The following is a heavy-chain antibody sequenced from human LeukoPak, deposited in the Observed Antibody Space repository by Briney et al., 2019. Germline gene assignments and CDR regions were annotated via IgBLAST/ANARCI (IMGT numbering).Heavy chain of an antibody. CDR2: ISYDGSNK. D-gene: IGHD2-21*01. V-gene: IGHV3-30-3*01. CDR3: ARDCGGDCYSLDY. J-gene: IGHJ4*02. Sequence: GGSLRLSCAASGFTFSSYAMHWVRQAPGKGLEWVAVISYDGSNKYYADSAKGRFTISRDNSKNTLYLQMNSLRAEDTAVYYCARDCGGDCYSLDYWGQGTLVTVSS. CDR1: GFTFSSYA.